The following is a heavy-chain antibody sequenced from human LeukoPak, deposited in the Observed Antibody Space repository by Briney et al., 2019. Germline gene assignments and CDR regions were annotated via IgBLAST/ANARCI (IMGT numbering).Heavy chain of an antibody. D-gene: IGHD6-13*01. CDR1: GFTFSSYE. V-gene: IGHV3-48*03. CDR2: ISSSGSTI. J-gene: IGHJ4*02. CDR3: ARSSSWYGPFDY. Sequence: GGSLRLSCAASGFTFSSYEMNWVRQAPGKGLEWVSYISSSGSTIYYAGSVKGRFTISRDNAKNALCLQMNSLRAEDTAVYYCARSSSWYGPFDYWGQGTLVTVSS.